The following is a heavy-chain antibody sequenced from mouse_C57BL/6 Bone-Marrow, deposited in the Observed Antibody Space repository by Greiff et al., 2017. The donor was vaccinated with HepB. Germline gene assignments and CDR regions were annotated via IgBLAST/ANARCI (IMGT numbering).Heavy chain of an antibody. CDR3: ARHGYSFAY. CDR1: GYTFTSYG. D-gene: IGHD2-3*01. J-gene: IGHJ3*01. Sequence: VKLMESGAELARPGASVKLSCKASGYTFTSYGISWVKQRTGQGLEWIGEIYPRSGNTYYNEKFKGKATLTADKSSSTAYMELRSLTSEDSAVYFCARHGYSFAYWGQGTLVTVSA. CDR2: IYPRSGNT. V-gene: IGHV1-81*01.